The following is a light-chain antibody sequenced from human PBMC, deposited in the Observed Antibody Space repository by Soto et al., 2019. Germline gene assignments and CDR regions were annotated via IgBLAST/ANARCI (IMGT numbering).Light chain of an antibody. CDR3: QRYGSSPLT. V-gene: IGKV3-20*01. CDR1: QSVASRL. CDR2: GAS. Sequence: ETVLTQSPETLSLSPGDRATLSCRASQSVASRLLAWYQQRPGQAPRLLMYGASSRATGIPDRFSGSGSGTDFTLTISRLEPEDFAVYYCQRYGSSPLTFGGGTKVDI. J-gene: IGKJ4*01.